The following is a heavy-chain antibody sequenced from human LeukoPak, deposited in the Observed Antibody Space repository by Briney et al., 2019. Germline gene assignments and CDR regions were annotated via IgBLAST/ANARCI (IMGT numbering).Heavy chain of an antibody. V-gene: IGHV3-33*06. CDR3: AKDHSSGPSDY. CDR1: GFAFGIHG. J-gene: IGHJ4*02. Sequence: GGSPRLSCVTSGFAFGIHGMHWVRQAPGKGLEWVAVIWFDGSKKYYADSVRGRFTISRDNSKNTIYLQMNSLRVEDTALYYCAKDHSSGPSDYWGQGTLVTVSS. CDR2: IWFDGSKK. D-gene: IGHD3-22*01.